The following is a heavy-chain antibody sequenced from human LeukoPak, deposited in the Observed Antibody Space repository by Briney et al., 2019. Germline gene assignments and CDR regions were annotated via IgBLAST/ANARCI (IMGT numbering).Heavy chain of an antibody. D-gene: IGHD3-22*01. CDR2: IYSGGSI. CDR1: GFTVSSNY. CDR3: ARDYYYDSSGYSREDAFDI. V-gene: IGHV3-66*01. J-gene: IGHJ3*02. Sequence: GGSLRLSCAASGFTVSSNYMSWVRQAPGKGLEWVSVIYSGGSIYYADSVKGRFTISRDNSKNTLYLQMNSLRAEDTAVYYCARDYYYDSSGYSREDAFDIWGQGTMVTVSS.